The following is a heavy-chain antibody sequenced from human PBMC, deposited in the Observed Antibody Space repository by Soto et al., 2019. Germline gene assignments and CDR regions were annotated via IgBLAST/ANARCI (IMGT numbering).Heavy chain of an antibody. Sequence: GGSLRLSRATSGFAFSSYGMNWVRHARGKGLEWVSSISSSSTYINYADSVKGRFTISRDNAKNSLYLQMNSLRVEDTAVYYCARAPYDSDGMDVWGQGTTVPVSS. V-gene: IGHV3-21*01. CDR3: ARAPYDSDGMDV. CDR1: GFAFSSYG. CDR2: ISSSSTYI. J-gene: IGHJ6*02. D-gene: IGHD5-12*01.